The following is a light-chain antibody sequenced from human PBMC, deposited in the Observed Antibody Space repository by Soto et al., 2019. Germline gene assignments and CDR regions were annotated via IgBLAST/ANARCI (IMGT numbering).Light chain of an antibody. J-gene: IGLJ1*01. V-gene: IGLV2-14*03. Sequence: QSALTQPASVSGSPGQSITVSCTGSSSDVGAYNYVSWYLQHPGKAPKLIIYDVTNRPSGISSRFSGAKSGNTASLTISGLQAEDEADYYCSSYLSSRTYVFGTGTKLTVL. CDR3: SSYLSSRTYV. CDR1: SSDVGAYNY. CDR2: DVT.